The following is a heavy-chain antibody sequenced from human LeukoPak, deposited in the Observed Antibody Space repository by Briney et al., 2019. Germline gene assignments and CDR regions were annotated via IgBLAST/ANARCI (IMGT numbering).Heavy chain of an antibody. V-gene: IGHV1-2*02. CDR1: EYTFTASY. CDR2: INPNSGGT. Sequence: ASVKVSCKASEYTFTASYMQWEPQAPGQGLEWMGWINPNSGGTNCAQKFQGRVTMTRDTFINTAYMEVSRLSSDDTAVYYCARFLTGTNNFDSWGQGTLVTVSS. CDR3: ARFLTGTNNFDS. J-gene: IGHJ4*02. D-gene: IGHD1-7*01.